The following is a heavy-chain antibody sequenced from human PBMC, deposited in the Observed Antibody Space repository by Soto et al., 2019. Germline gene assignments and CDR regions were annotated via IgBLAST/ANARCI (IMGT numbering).Heavy chain of an antibody. CDR2: ISYDGSNK. V-gene: IGHV3-30*18. D-gene: IGHD3-10*01. CDR1: GFTFSSYG. CDR3: AKGLWFGETIWDYGMDV. Sequence: QVQLVESGGGVVQPGRSLRLSCAASGFTFSSYGMHWVRQAPGKGLEWVAVISYDGSNKYYADSVKGRFTISRDNSKNTLYLQMNSLRAEDTAVYYCAKGLWFGETIWDYGMDVWGQGTTVTVSS. J-gene: IGHJ6*02.